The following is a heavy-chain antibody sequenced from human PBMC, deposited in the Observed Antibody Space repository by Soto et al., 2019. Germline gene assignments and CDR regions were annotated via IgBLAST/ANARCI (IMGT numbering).Heavy chain of an antibody. CDR2: IRSKANSYAT. CDR1: GFTFSGSA. CDR3: TSEGYYDSSGYFYYYYYGMDV. J-gene: IGHJ6*02. D-gene: IGHD3-22*01. V-gene: IGHV3-73*01. Sequence: GSLRLSCAASGFTFSGSAMHWVRQASGKGLEWVGRIRSKANSYATAYAASVKGRFTISRDDSKNTAYLQMNSLKTEDTAVYYCTSEGYYDSSGYFYYYYYGMDVWGQGTTVTVSS.